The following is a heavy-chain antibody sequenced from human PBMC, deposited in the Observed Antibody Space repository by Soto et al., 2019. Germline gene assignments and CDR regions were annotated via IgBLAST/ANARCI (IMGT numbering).Heavy chain of an antibody. CDR2: ISSDGSNK. J-gene: IGHJ3*02. D-gene: IGHD2-2*02. CDR3: ARERQPLLCSDTSCHSRPDPFNM. V-gene: IGHV3-30-3*01. CDR1: AFTFSSYA. Sequence: QVQLVESGGGVVQPGRSLRLSCAASAFTFSSYAMHWVRQAPGKGLEWVAVISSDGSNKNYADSVKGRFTISRDNSKNTLYLQLNSLRADDTAVYYYARERQPLLCSDTSCHSRPDPFNMWGQGTLVTVSS.